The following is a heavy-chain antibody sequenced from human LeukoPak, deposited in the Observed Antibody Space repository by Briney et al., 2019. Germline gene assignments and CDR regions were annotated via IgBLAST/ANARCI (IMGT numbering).Heavy chain of an antibody. CDR3: ARHDDGIAAPTHPHQFDY. J-gene: IGHJ4*02. Sequence: GESLKISCKVSGYIFTSDWIGWVRQVPGKGLEWMGIIYPGDSDTRYSPSFQGQVTISADKPISTAYLQWSSLKASDTAMYYCARHDDGIAAPTHPHQFDYWGQGTLVTVSS. V-gene: IGHV5-51*01. CDR1: GYIFTSDW. D-gene: IGHD6-6*01. CDR2: IYPGDSDT.